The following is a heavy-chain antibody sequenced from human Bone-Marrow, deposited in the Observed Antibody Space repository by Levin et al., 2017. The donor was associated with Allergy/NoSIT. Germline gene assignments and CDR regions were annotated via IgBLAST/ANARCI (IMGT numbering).Heavy chain of an antibody. CDR2: INSDGSST. V-gene: IGHV3-74*01. D-gene: IGHD6-13*01. Sequence: GGSLRLSCAASGFTFSSYWMHWVRQAPGKGLVWVSRINSDGSSTTYADSVKGRFTISRDNAKNTLYLRMNSLRAGDTAVYYCTRDRSSSWFEGWFDPWGQGTLVTVSS. CDR3: TRDRSSSWFEGWFDP. CDR1: GFTFSSYW. J-gene: IGHJ5*02.